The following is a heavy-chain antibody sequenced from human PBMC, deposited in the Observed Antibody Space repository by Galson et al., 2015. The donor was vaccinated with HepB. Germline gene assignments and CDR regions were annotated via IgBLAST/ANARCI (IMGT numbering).Heavy chain of an antibody. CDR1: GYTFTSYG. D-gene: IGHD3-22*01. CDR2: ISAYNGNT. J-gene: IGHJ6*02. Sequence: SVKVSCKASGYTFTSYGISWVRQAPGQGLEWMGWISAYNGNTNYAQKLQGRVTMTTDTSTSTAYMELRSLRSDDTAVYYCARDMYPYYYDSSGYPAHPYYYYYGMDVWGQGTTVTVSS. V-gene: IGHV1-18*01. CDR3: ARDMYPYYYDSSGYPAHPYYYYYGMDV.